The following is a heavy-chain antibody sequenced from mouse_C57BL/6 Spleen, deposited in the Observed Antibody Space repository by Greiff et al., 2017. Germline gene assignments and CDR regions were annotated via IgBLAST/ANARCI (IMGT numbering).Heavy chain of an antibody. J-gene: IGHJ2*01. D-gene: IGHD1-1*01. CDR2: IDPETGGT. Sequence: VKLQESGAELVRPGASVTLSCKASGYTFTDYEMHWVKQTPVHGLEWIGAIDPETGGTAYNQRFKGKAILTADKSSSTAYMELRSLTSEDSAVYYCTRKRDNYGSSRVYFDYWGQGTTLTVSS. CDR1: GYTFTDYE. V-gene: IGHV1-15*01. CDR3: TRKRDNYGSSRVYFDY.